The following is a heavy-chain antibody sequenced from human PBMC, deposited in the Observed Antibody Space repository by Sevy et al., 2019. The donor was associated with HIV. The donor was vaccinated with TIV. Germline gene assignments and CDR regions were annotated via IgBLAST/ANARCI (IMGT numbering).Heavy chain of an antibody. CDR1: GYSISSGYY. J-gene: IGHJ6*03. CDR2: IYHSVST. Sequence: SETLSLTCAVSGYSISSGYYWGWIRQPPGKGLEWIGSIYHSVSTYYNPSLKRRVTISVNTSKNQFSLKLGTVTAADTAVYYCARGLGGGWPDYYYYYLDVWGKGTTVTVSS. CDR3: ARGLGGGWPDYYYYYLDV. V-gene: IGHV4-38-2*01. D-gene: IGHD6-19*01.